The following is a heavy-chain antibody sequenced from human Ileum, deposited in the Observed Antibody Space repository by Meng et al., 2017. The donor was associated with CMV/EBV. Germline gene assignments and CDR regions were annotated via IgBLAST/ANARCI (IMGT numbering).Heavy chain of an antibody. J-gene: IGHJ4*02. V-gene: IGHV4-30-4*01. CDR3: ASGSPQLGYV. CDR2: IYYSGST. D-gene: IGHD1-1*01. Sequence: QGQLLESGPGLVKPSQTRSLTCTVSGGSISSGDYYCSWIRQPPGKGLEWIGYIYYSGSTYYNPSLKSRVTISADTSKNQFSLKLNSVTAADTAVYYCASGSPQLGYVWGQGTLVTVSS. CDR1: GGSISSGDYY.